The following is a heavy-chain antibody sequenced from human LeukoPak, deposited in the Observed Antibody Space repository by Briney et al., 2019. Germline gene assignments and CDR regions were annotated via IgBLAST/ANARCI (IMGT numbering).Heavy chain of an antibody. CDR1: GGSISSSSYY. Sequence: PSETLSLTCTVSGGSISSSSYYWGWIRQPPGKGLEWIGSIYYSGSTYYNPSLKSRVTISVDTSKTQFSLKLSSVTAADTAGYYCAGEPATGSKRDYFDYWGQGTLVTVSS. D-gene: IGHD1-14*01. V-gene: IGHV4-39*07. CDR3: AGEPATGSKRDYFDY. CDR2: IYYSGST. J-gene: IGHJ4*02.